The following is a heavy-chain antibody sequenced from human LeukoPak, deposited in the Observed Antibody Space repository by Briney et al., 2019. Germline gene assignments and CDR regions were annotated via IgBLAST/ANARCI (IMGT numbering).Heavy chain of an antibody. J-gene: IGHJ4*02. CDR2: ISGAGGST. CDR1: RFTFSKYA. D-gene: IGHD2-2*01. CDR3: AKDGVGCSSGSCYAGDYFDH. V-gene: IGHV3-23*01. Sequence: GGSLRLSCAASRFTFSKYAMSWVRQAPGKGLERVSTISGAGGSTYYPDSVKGRFTISRDNSKNTVYLQMNSLRAGDTAIYYCAKDGVGCSSGSCYAGDYFDHWGQGTLVTVSS.